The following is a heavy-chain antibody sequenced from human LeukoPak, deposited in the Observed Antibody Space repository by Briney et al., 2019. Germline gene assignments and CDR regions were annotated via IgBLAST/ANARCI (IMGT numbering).Heavy chain of an antibody. CDR1: GFTFRSYW. D-gene: IGHD3-3*01. J-gene: IGHJ4*02. V-gene: IGHV3-7*01. CDR3: ARNVIGVVIFDY. CDR2: IKQDGSEK. Sequence: GGSLRLSCAASGFTFRSYWMSWVRQAPGKGLEWVANIKQDGSEKYYVDSVKGRFTISRDNAKNSVYLQMNSLRAEDTAVYYCARNVIGVVIFDYWGQGTLVTASS.